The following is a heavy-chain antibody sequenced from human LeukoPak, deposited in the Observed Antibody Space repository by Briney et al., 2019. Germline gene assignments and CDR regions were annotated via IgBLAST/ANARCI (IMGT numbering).Heavy chain of an antibody. V-gene: IGHV3-7*01. Sequence: PGGSLRLSCAASGFTFSSYWMNWARQAPGKGLEWVASINHNGNVNYYVDSVKGRFTISRDNSKNTLYLQMNSLRAEDTAVYYCARDPSTSSGYDWFDYWGQGTLVTVSS. J-gene: IGHJ4*02. CDR3: ARDPSTSSGYDWFDY. CDR2: INHNGNVN. CDR1: GFTFSSYW. D-gene: IGHD5-12*01.